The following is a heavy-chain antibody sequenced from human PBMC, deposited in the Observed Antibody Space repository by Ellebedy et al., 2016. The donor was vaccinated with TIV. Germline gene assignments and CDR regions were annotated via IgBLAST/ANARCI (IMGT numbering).Heavy chain of an antibody. J-gene: IGHJ4*02. V-gene: IGHV3-21*01. Sequence: GESLKISCAVSGFPFSSYNMNWIRQAPGKGLEWVSAVNSVSTSMFYADSVKGRFTVSRDNAKNSLYLQMNNLRAEDTAVYYCARWGDGKRPDYWGQGTLVTVSS. D-gene: IGHD2-21*02. CDR3: ARWGDGKRPDY. CDR1: GFPFSSYN. CDR2: VNSVSTSM.